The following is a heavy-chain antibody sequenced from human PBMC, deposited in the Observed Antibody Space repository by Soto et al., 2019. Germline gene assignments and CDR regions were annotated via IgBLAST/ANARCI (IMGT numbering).Heavy chain of an antibody. D-gene: IGHD6-13*01. Sequence: SETLSLTCTVSGGSISSSGYSWSWIRQPPGKGLEWVGYVYHSGSTYYNPSLKSRVTISVDRSKNQFSLKLSSVTAADTAVYYCASSHAGAHITAAVHWGQGTLVTVSS. J-gene: IGHJ4*02. CDR2: VYHSGST. CDR3: ASSHAGAHITAAVH. V-gene: IGHV4-30-2*01. CDR1: GGSISSSGYS.